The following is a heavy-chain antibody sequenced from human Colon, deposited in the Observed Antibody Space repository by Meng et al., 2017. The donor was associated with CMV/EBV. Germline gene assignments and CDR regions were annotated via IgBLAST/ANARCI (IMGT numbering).Heavy chain of an antibody. J-gene: IGHJ4*02. V-gene: IGHV3-74*01. Sequence: GESLKISCAASGFTFSSYWMHWVRQTPGKGLVWVSRIDSDGITTRYADSVKGRFTFSRDNAKNTLYLQLNSLRAEDTAVYYCAKSLFGMGQVVYFDSWGQGTLVTVSS. CDR3: AKSLFGMGQVVYFDS. CDR1: GFTFSSYW. CDR2: IDSDGITT. D-gene: IGHD3-10*02.